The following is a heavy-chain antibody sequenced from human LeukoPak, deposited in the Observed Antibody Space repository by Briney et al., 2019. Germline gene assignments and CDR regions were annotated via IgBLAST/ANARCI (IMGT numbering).Heavy chain of an antibody. CDR3: ARRVVAIFYFDY. V-gene: IGHV4-30-2*01. D-gene: IGHD3-3*01. J-gene: IGHJ4*02. CDR1: GGSISSGGYS. Sequence: SETLSLTCAVSGGSISSGGYSWSWIRQPPGKGLEWIGYIYHSGITYYNPSLKSRVTMSLDRSKNQFSLKLTSVTAADTAVYYCARRVVAIFYFDYWGQGALVTVSS. CDR2: IYHSGIT.